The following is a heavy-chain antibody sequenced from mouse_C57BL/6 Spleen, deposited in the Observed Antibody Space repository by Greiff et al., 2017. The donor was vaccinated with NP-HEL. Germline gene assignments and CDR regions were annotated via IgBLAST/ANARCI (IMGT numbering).Heavy chain of an antibody. J-gene: IGHJ1*03. CDR2: SSNKANDYTT. V-gene: IGHV7-1*01. Sequence: EVKLMESGGGLVQSGRSLRLSCATSGFTFSDFYMEWVRQAPGKGLEWIAASSNKANDYTTEYSASVKGRFIVSRDTSQSILYLQMNALRAEDTAIYCGARETIYDGYPAYFDVWGTGTTVTVSS. CDR1: GFTFSDFY. D-gene: IGHD2-3*01. CDR3: ARETIYDGYPAYFDV.